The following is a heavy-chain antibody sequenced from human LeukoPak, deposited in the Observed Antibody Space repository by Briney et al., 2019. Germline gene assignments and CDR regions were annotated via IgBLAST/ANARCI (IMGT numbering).Heavy chain of an antibody. CDR2: IQDDGRRT. J-gene: IGHJ4*02. CDR3: AKRAESNSGPFDY. D-gene: IGHD5-12*01. V-gene: IGHV3-30*02. Sequence: GGSLRLSCEASGFTFSRYGMHWVRQAPGKGLEWVAFIQDDGRRTEYADSVKGRFTISRDNSKNKHYVQMNSLRPDDTALCYCAKRAESNSGPFDYWGQGTVVTVSS. CDR1: GFTFSRYG.